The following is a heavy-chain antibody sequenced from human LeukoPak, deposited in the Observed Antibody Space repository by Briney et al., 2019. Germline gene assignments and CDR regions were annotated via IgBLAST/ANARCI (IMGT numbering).Heavy chain of an antibody. CDR1: GGTFSSYT. Sequence: SVKVSCKASGGTFSSYTISWARQAPGQGLEWMGRIIPILGIANYAQKFQGRVTITADKSTSTAYMELSSLRSEDTAVYYCARDDIVVVPAAMVYWGQGTLVTVSS. J-gene: IGHJ4*02. CDR2: IIPILGIA. D-gene: IGHD2-2*01. CDR3: ARDDIVVVPAAMVY. V-gene: IGHV1-69*04.